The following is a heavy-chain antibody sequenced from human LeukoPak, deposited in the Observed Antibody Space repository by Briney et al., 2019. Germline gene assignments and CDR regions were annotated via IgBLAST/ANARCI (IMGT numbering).Heavy chain of an antibody. CDR1: GYTFSSYG. J-gene: IGHJ5*02. CDR2: ISAYNGQT. Sequence: ASVKGSCKASGYTFSSYGISWVRQAPGQGLEWMGWISAYNGQTIYAQKLQGRVTTTTDTSTSTAYMELRSLTSDDTAVYYCARDFTPYCSSTSCSWFDPWGQGTLVTVSS. V-gene: IGHV1-18*01. CDR3: ARDFTPYCSSTSCSWFDP. D-gene: IGHD2-2*01.